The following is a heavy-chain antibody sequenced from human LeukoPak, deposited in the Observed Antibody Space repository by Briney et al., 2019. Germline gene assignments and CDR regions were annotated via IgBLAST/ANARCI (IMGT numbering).Heavy chain of an antibody. Sequence: SETLSLTCAVYGGSFSGYYWSWIRQPPGKGLEWIGEINHSGSTNYNPSLKSRVTISVDTSKNQFSLKLSSVTAADTAVYYCARHGAGAYGMDVWGQGTTVTVSS. CDR2: INHSGST. J-gene: IGHJ6*02. CDR1: GGSFSGYY. D-gene: IGHD3-10*01. V-gene: IGHV4-34*01. CDR3: ARHGAGAYGMDV.